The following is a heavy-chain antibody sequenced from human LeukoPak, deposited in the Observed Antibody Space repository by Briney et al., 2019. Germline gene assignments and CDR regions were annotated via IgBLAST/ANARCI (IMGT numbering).Heavy chain of an antibody. V-gene: IGHV3-48*01. CDR3: ARGVRDILSGYYTDYYFYYMDV. CDR2: ISSSLDSNI. D-gene: IGHD3-9*01. CDR1: GFTFNVYS. Sequence: GSLRLSCAASGFTFNVYSMNWVRQAPGKGLEWVSFISSSLDSNIYYADSVKGRFTISRDNAKNSLYLQMNSLRAEDTAVYYCARGVRDILSGYYTDYYFYYMDVWGKGTTVTVSS. J-gene: IGHJ6*03.